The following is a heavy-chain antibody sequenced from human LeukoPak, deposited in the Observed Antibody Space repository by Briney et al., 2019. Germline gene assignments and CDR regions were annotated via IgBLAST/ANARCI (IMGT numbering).Heavy chain of an antibody. CDR1: GFTFSSNS. CDR2: ISSSSNTI. Sequence: PGGSLRLSCAASGFTFSSNSMNWVRQAPGKGLEWVSYISSSSNTIYYTDSVKGRFTISRDNAENSLYLQMNSLRAEDTAVYYCARDGQDDFWSGGSLLYWGQGALVTVSS. D-gene: IGHD3-3*01. CDR3: ARDGQDDFWSGGSLLY. J-gene: IGHJ4*02. V-gene: IGHV3-48*01.